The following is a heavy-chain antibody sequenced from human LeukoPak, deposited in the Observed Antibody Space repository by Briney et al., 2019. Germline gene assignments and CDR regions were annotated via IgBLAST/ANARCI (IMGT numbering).Heavy chain of an antibody. CDR3: ARGSITNWFDP. D-gene: IGHD1-14*01. V-gene: IGHV4-34*01. CDR1: GGSFSGYY. J-gene: IGHJ5*02. Sequence: PSETLSLTCAVSGGSFSGYYWSWIRQPPGKGLEWIGEINHSGSTNYNPSLKSRVTISVDTSKNQFSLKLSSVTAADTAVYYCARGSITNWFDPWGQGTLVTVSS. CDR2: INHSGST.